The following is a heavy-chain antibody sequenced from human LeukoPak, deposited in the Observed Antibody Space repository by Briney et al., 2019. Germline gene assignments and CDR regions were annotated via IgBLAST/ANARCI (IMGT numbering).Heavy chain of an antibody. V-gene: IGHV4-4*09. Sequence: SETLSLTCTVSGGSISSYYWSWIRQPPGKGLEWIGYIHTSGSTNYNPPLKSRVTISVDTSKNQFSLKLSSVTAADTAVYYCARSSRYDSSGYYYYFDYWGQGTLVTVSS. CDR2: IHTSGST. J-gene: IGHJ4*02. D-gene: IGHD3-22*01. CDR1: GGSISSYY. CDR3: ARSSRYDSSGYYYYFDY.